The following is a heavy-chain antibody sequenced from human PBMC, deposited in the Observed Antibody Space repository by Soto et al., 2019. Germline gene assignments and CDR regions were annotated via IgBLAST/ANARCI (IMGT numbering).Heavy chain of an antibody. CDR1: GFSLSNARMG. CDR2: IFSNDEK. J-gene: IGHJ4*02. Sequence: QVTLKESGPVLVKPTETLTLTCTVSGFSLSNARMGVSWIRQPPGKALEWLAHIFSNDEKSYSTSLKSRLTIPKDTSKSQVALTMTNMDPVDTATYYCARISADFDWLLYPIDYWGQGTLVTVSS. D-gene: IGHD3-9*01. CDR3: ARISADFDWLLYPIDY. V-gene: IGHV2-26*01.